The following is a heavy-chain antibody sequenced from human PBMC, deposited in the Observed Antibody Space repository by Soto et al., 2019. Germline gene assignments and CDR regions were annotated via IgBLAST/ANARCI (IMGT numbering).Heavy chain of an antibody. CDR1: GYTFTSYY. Sequence: APVKVSCKASGYTFTSYYMHWVRQAPGQGLEWMGIINPSGGSTSYAQKFQGRVTMTRDTSTSTVYMELSSLRSEDTAVYYCARQQGRNNAFDILGQGKMFTVSS. CDR2: INPSGGST. V-gene: IGHV1-46*01. D-gene: IGHD1-26*01. CDR3: ARQQGRNNAFDI. J-gene: IGHJ3*02.